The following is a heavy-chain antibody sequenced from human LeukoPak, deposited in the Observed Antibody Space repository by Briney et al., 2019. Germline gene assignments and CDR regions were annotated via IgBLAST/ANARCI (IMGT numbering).Heavy chain of an antibody. CDR1: GGSISSSSYY. V-gene: IGHV4-39*01. D-gene: IGHD2-8*01. Sequence: PSETLSLTCTVSGGSISSSSYYWGWIRQPPGKGLEWIGSIYYSGSTYYNPSLKSRVTISVDTSKNQFSLKLSSVTAADTAVYYCATPRASTKGFDYWGQGTLVTVSS. CDR2: IYYSGST. CDR3: ATPRASTKGFDY. J-gene: IGHJ4*02.